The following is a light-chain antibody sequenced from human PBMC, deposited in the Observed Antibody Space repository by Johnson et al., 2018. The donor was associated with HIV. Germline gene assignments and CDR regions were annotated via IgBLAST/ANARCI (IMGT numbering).Light chain of an antibody. CDR3: ATWDSSLSAYV. CDR2: DND. CDR1: SSNIGKNY. Sequence: HSVLTQPPSVSAAPGQKVTISCSGSSSNIGKNYVSWYRHLTGTAPKLLIYDNDKRPSGIPDRFSASKSGSSATLGITGLQTGDEADYYCATWDSSLSAYVFGPGTKVTIL. V-gene: IGLV1-51*01. J-gene: IGLJ1*01.